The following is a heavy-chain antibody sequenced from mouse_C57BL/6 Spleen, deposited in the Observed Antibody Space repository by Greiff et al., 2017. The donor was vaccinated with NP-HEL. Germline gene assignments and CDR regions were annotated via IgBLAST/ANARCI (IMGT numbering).Heavy chain of an antibody. V-gene: IGHV1-80*01. D-gene: IGHD2-14*01. Sequence: QVQLQQSGAELVKPGASVKISCKASGYAFSSYWMNWVKQRPGQGLEWIGQIYPGDGDTNYNGKFKGKATLTADKSSSTAYMQLSSLTSEDSAVYYCARKGVRPWFAYWGKGTLVTVSA. J-gene: IGHJ3*01. CDR2: IYPGDGDT. CDR3: ARKGVRPWFAY. CDR1: GYAFSSYW.